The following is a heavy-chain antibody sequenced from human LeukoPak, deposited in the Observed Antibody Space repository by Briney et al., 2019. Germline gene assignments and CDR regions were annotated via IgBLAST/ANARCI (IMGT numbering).Heavy chain of an antibody. V-gene: IGHV1-69*05. CDR1: GGTFSSYA. CDR2: IIPIFGTA. J-gene: IGHJ4*02. CDR3: ARVVLGDGYEHFDY. D-gene: IGHD5-24*01. Sequence: ASVKVSCKASGGTFSSYAISWVRQAPGQGLEWMGGIIPIFGTANYAQKFQGRVTITTDESTSTAYMELSSLRSEDTAVYYCARVVLGDGYEHFDYWGQGTLVTVSS.